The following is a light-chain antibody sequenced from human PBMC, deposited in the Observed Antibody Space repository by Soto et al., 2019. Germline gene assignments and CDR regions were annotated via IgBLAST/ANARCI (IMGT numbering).Light chain of an antibody. CDR3: QQYGSSST. CDR2: GAS. Sequence: EIFLTQSPGTLSLFPWEIATLSWRASQSVSTGYLAWYQQKPGQAPRLLIYGASSRATGIPDRFSGSGSGTDFTLTISRLEPEDFAVYYCQQYGSSSTFGQGTRLEIK. J-gene: IGKJ5*01. CDR1: QSVSTGY. V-gene: IGKV3-20*01.